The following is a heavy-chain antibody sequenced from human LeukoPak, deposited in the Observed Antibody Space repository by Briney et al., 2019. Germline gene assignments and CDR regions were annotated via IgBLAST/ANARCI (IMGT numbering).Heavy chain of an antibody. D-gene: IGHD3-16*02. CDR2: IYSSGST. J-gene: IGHJ4*02. V-gene: IGHV4-61*02. CDR3: ARTLDSTYDYVWGSYRYTYYFDY. Sequence: PSQTLSLTCTVSGGSISNGTSYWTWIRQPAGKSLEWLGRIYSSGSTNYNPSLKSRVTISVDTSKNQFSLKLSSVTAADTAVYYCARTLDSTYDYVWGSYRYTYYFDYWGQGTLVTVSS. CDR1: GGSISNGTSY.